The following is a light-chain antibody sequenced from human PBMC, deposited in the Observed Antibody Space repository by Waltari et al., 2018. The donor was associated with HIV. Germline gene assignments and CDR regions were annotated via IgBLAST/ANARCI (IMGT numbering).Light chain of an antibody. Sequence: QSALTQPHSVSGSPGQSVTLSCTGTSSDVGDYNYVSWYQRHPGKAPKLMIYDVTKRPSGVSDRFSGSKSGNTASLTISGLQAEDDAEYYCCSYAGTWLFGGGTKLTVL. V-gene: IGLV2-11*01. J-gene: IGLJ3*02. CDR2: DVT. CDR1: SSDVGDYNY. CDR3: CSYAGTWL.